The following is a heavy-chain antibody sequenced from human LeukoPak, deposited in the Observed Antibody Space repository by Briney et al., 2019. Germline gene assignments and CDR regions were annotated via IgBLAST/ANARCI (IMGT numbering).Heavy chain of an antibody. CDR1: GYTFTEDY. CDR2: INPDTCFT. D-gene: IGHD1-1*01. Sequence: SVNVSCKPSGYTFTEDYMHWLRQAPGQGLEFMGWINPDTCFTNYAHKFQGSVTITTDTSITTAYMEIKTLTSDDTAVYYCAPTSEAYTSNWNVWGPGTLVTVSS. CDR3: APTSEAYTSNWNV. V-gene: IGHV1-2*02. J-gene: IGHJ4*02.